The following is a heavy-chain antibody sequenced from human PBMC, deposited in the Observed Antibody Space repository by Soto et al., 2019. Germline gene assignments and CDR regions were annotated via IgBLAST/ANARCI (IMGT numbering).Heavy chain of an antibody. CDR1: GFSFSSYV. CDR3: ANRDTSMITRYYYGMDV. CDR2: ISNSGGIK. J-gene: IGHJ6*02. D-gene: IGHD5-18*01. V-gene: IGHV3-23*01. Sequence: PGGSLRLSCGGSGFSFSSYVMTWVRQVPGKGLEWVSSISNSGGIKYYGDSVKDRFTVSRDNSKNTLFLQMHNLRAEDTAVYYCANRDTSMITRYYYGMDVWGQGTTVTVSS.